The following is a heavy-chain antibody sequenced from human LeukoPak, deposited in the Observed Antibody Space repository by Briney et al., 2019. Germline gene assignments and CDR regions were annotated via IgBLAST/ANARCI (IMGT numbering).Heavy chain of an antibody. D-gene: IGHD4-23*01. CDR3: ARDLLNEGNHLDY. J-gene: IGHJ4*02. CDR1: GGSISSGDYY. CDR2: IYYSGST. V-gene: IGHV4-30-4*01. Sequence: SQTLSLTCTVSGGSISSGDYYWSWIRQPPEKGLEWIGYIYYSGSTYYNPSLKSRVTISVDTSKNQFSLKLSSVTAADTAVYYCARDLLNEGNHLDYWGQGTPVTVSS.